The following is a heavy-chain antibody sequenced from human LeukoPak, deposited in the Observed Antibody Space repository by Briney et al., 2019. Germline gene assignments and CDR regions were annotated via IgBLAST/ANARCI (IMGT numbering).Heavy chain of an antibody. J-gene: IGHJ5*02. CDR1: GYTFTSYG. Sequence: ASVKVSCKASGYTFTSYGISWVRQAPGQGLEWMGWMNPNSGNTGYAQKFQGRVTMTRNTSISTAYMELSSLRSEDTAVYYCARGLKRGRLTGPFDPWGQGTLVTVSS. V-gene: IGHV1-8*02. CDR3: ARGLKRGRLTGPFDP. D-gene: IGHD7-27*01. CDR2: MNPNSGNT.